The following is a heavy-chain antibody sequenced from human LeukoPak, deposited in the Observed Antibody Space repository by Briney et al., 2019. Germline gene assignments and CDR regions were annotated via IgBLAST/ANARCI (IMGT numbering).Heavy chain of an antibody. CDR1: GYTLTNYA. CDR3: ARDRGYSPDSFDI. D-gene: IGHD5-18*01. J-gene: IGHJ3*02. Sequence: ASVKVSCKASGYTLTNYALNWVRQAPGQGLEWMGWISTYNDHRNYAQNLQNLQGRVTMTIDTSTSTVYMELRSLRSDDTAVYYCARDRGYSPDSFDIWGQGTMVIVSS. CDR2: ISTYNDHR. V-gene: IGHV1-18*01.